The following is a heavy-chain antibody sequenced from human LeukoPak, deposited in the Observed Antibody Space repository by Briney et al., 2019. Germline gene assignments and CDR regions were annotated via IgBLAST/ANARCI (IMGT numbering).Heavy chain of an antibody. CDR3: ARCGDGLPCDFDY. D-gene: IGHD3-10*01. CDR1: GFTFSDYY. J-gene: IGHJ4*02. V-gene: IGHV3-11*04. Sequence: GGSLRLSCVASGFTFSDYYMSWIRQAPGKGLEWVSSISSISSTIYYADSVKGRFTISRDNAKNSLYLQMNSLRPEDTAVYYCARCGDGLPCDFDYWGQGTLVTASS. CDR2: ISSISSTI.